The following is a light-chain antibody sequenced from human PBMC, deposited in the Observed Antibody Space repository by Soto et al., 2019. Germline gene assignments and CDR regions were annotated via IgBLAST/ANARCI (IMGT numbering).Light chain of an antibody. CDR1: QSFNSIY. CDR3: QQYGSSGT. V-gene: IGKV3-20*01. J-gene: IGKJ1*01. Sequence: EFVLTQSPGTLSLSPGERATLSCRASQSFNSIYLAWYKQKPGQAPRLLIYGASNRATGIPDRFSGSGSGTDFTLTIRRLEPEDFAVYYCQQYGSSGTFGQGTKVDIK. CDR2: GAS.